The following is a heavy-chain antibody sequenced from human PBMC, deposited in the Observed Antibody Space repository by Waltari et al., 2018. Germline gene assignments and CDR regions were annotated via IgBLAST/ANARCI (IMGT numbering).Heavy chain of an antibody. V-gene: IGHV3-23*01. CDR1: GFTFSSYA. CDR3: AKSARGYSSGWSEGGWFDP. D-gene: IGHD6-19*01. CDR2: ISGRGGST. J-gene: IGHJ5*02. Sequence: EVQLLESGGGLVQPGGSLRLSCAASGFTFSSYAMSWVRQAPGKGLEWVSAISGRGGSTYYADSGKGRFTISRDNSKNTLYLQMNSLRAEDTAVYYCAKSARGYSSGWSEGGWFDPWGQGTLVTVSS.